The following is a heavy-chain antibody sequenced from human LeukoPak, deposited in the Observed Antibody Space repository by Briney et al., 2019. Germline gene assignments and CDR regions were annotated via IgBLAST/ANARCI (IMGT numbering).Heavy chain of an antibody. V-gene: IGHV4-34*01. Sequence: SETLSLTCAVYGGSFSGYYWSWIRQPPGKGLEWSGEINHSGSTNYNPSLKSRFTISVDTSKNQFSLKLSSVTAADTAVYYCARERAAAGPDYWGQGTLVTVSS. CDR2: INHSGST. CDR3: ARERAAAGPDY. J-gene: IGHJ4*02. D-gene: IGHD6-13*01. CDR1: GGSFSGYY.